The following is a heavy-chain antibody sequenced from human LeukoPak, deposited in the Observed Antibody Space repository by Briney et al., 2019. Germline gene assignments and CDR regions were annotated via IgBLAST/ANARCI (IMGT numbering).Heavy chain of an antibody. CDR2: IRGRFGGGTT. V-gene: IGHV3-49*04. D-gene: IGHD3-10*01. Sequence: GGSLRLSCTASGFTFGDYAMSWVRQAPGKGLEWVAFIRGRFGGGTTQYAASVKGRFTISRDDSTGIAHLQMNSLKTEDTAVYYCTRPNYVSGTYFFDYWGQGTLVTVSS. J-gene: IGHJ4*02. CDR1: GFTFGDYA. CDR3: TRPNYVSGTYFFDY.